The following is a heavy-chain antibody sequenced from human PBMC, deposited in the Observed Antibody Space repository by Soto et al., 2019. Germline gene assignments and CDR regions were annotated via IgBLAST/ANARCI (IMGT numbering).Heavy chain of an antibody. V-gene: IGHV1-8*01. CDR1: GYTFTSYD. CDR2: MNPNSGNT. D-gene: IGHD4-4*01. J-gene: IGHJ4*02. CDR3: AREVKGGVTTPAC. Sequence: QVRLVQSGAEVKKPGASVKVSCKASGYTFTSYDINWVRQATGQGLEWMGWMNPNSGNTGYAQKLQGRGTMTSNTAISTAYMELSSLRSEDAAVYYCAREVKGGVTTPACWGQGTLVTVSS.